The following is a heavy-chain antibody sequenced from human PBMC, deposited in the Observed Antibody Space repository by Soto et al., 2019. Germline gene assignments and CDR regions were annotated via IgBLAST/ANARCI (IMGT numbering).Heavy chain of an antibody. V-gene: IGHV3-11*01. Sequence: GGSLRLSCAASGFTFSDYYMSWIRQAPGKGREWVSYISSSGSTIYYADSVKGRFTISRDNAKNSLYLQMNSLRAEDTAVYYCARVLDYGHRWFDPWGQGTLVTVSS. J-gene: IGHJ5*02. D-gene: IGHD4-17*01. CDR2: ISSSGSTI. CDR3: ARVLDYGHRWFDP. CDR1: GFTFSDYY.